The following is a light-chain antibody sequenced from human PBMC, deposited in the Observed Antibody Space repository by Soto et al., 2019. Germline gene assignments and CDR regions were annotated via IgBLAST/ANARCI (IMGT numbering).Light chain of an antibody. CDR2: EVS. Sequence: QLVLTQPPSASGSPGQSVTISCTGTSSDVGGYNFVSWYQQHPGKAPKLMIYEVSQRPSGVPDRFSGSKSGNTASLTVSGLQAEDEADYYCSSYAGSNILFGGGTQLTVL. V-gene: IGLV2-8*01. CDR3: SSYAGSNIL. CDR1: SSDVGGYNF. J-gene: IGLJ2*01.